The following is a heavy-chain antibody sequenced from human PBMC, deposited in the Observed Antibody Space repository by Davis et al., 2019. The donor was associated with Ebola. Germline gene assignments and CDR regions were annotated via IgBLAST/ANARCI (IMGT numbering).Heavy chain of an antibody. CDR1: GFTFSSYA. J-gene: IGHJ6*02. Sequence: GESLKISCAASGFTFSSYAMSWVRQAPGKGLEWVSAISGSGGSTYYADSVKGRFTISRDNSKNTLYLQMNSLRVEDTAVYYCAKEDIVVVVAAPYYYYGMDVWGQGTTVTVSS. V-gene: IGHV3-23*01. CDR3: AKEDIVVVVAAPYYYYGMDV. D-gene: IGHD2-15*01. CDR2: ISGSGGST.